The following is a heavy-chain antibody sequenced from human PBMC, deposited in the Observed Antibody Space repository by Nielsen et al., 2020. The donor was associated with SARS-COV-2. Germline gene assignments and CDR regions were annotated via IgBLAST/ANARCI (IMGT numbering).Heavy chain of an antibody. J-gene: IGHJ4*02. D-gene: IGHD4-17*01. CDR3: AKNPSRRDYGADY. CDR1: GFSFSTSW. Sequence: GESLKISCAASGFSFSTSWMNWVRQAPGKGLEWVSSIGAIDGSTNYAESLRGRFTISRDNSKNTLYLQINSLRAEDTAMYYCAKNPSRRDYGADYWGQGTLVTVSS. CDR2: IGAIDGST. V-gene: IGHV3-23*01.